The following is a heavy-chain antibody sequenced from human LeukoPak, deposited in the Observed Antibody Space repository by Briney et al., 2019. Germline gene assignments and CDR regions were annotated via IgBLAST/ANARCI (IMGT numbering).Heavy chain of an antibody. V-gene: IGHV3-73*01. CDR2: IRSKTQSYAT. Sequence: GGSLRLSCAASGFKFSAATMHSVRQASGKGLEWVGRIRSKTQSYATAYAASVKGRFTISRDDSKNTAYLQMNSLKTEDTAIYYCTRHDGSYYDSSGYPYYNYYMDVWGKGTTVTVSS. CDR1: GFKFSAAT. CDR3: TRHDGSYYDSSGYPYYNYYMDV. D-gene: IGHD3-22*01. J-gene: IGHJ6*03.